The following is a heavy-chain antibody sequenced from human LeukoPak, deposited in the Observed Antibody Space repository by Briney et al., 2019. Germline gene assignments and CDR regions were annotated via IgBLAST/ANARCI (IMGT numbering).Heavy chain of an antibody. J-gene: IGHJ4*02. CDR1: GFTFSSHA. CDR2: ISGSGGTT. D-gene: IGHD2-2*01. V-gene: IGHV3-23*01. CDR3: AKNLRSMPPLPLDY. Sequence: PGGSLRLSCAGSGFTFSSHAMSWVRQAPGKGLEWVLAISGSGGTTYYADSVKDRFTNSRDNSKKTVFLQMNSLRAEDTAVYYCAKNLRSMPPLPLDYWGQGTLVTVSS.